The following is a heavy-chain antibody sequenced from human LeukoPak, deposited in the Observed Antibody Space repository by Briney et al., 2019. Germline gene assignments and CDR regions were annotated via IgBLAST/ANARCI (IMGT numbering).Heavy chain of an antibody. V-gene: IGHV3-23*01. CDR2: ISGSGGST. CDR3: AILGVVTAQDAGFDP. D-gene: IGHD2-21*02. CDR1: GFTFSSYG. J-gene: IGHJ5*02. Sequence: AGGSLRLSCAASGFTFSSYGMSWVRQAPGKGLEWVSAISGSGGSTYYADSVKGRFTISRDNSKNTLYLQMNSLRAEDTAVYYCAILGVVTAQDAGFDPWGQGTLVTVSS.